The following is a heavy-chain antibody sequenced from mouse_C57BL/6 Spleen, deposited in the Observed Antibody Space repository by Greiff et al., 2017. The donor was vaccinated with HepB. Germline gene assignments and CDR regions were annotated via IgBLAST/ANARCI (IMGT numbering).Heavy chain of an antibody. CDR2: IYPGNSDT. CDR1: GYTFTSYW. J-gene: IGHJ2*01. CDR3: TRRTVVEGFDY. V-gene: IGHV1-5*01. Sequence: EVQRVESGTVLARPGASVKMSCKTSGYTFTSYWMHWVKQRPGQGLEWIGAIYPGNSDTSYNQKFKGKAKLTAVTSSSTAYMELSSLTNEDSAVYYCTRRTVVEGFDYWGQGTTLTVSS. D-gene: IGHD1-1*01.